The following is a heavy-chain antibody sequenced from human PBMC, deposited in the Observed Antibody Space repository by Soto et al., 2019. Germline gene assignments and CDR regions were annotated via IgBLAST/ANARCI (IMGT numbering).Heavy chain of an antibody. CDR2: IYWDDDK. D-gene: IGHD3-3*01. Sequence: QITLNESGPTVVRPTETLTLTCRVSGFSLTTSGVGVGWIRQSPGKAPEWLALIYWDDDKRYSASLKTRLTITKDSSKNQVVMTVSDLDTTDTATYYCAHRVLRTVFGLVTTTAIYFDFWGQGTPVAVSS. J-gene: IGHJ4*02. V-gene: IGHV2-5*02. CDR1: GFSLTTSGVG. CDR3: AHRVLRTVFGLVTTTAIYFDF.